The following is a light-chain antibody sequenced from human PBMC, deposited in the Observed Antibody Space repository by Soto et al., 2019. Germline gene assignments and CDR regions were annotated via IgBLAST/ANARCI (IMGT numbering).Light chain of an antibody. Sequence: QSVLTQPPSVSGAPGQRVTISCTGNSSNIGAGFDVHWYQQLPGTAPKLLIYGNTNRPSRVPDRFSGSKSGTSASLAITGLQAEDEADYYCQSYDSSLSGRGVFGGGTKLTVL. CDR3: QSYDSSLSGRGV. J-gene: IGLJ2*01. CDR1: SSNIGAGFD. CDR2: GNT. V-gene: IGLV1-40*01.